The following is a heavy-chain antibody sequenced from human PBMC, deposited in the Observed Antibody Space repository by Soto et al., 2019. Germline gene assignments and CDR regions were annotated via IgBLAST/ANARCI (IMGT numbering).Heavy chain of an antibody. Sequence: EVQLVESEGGLVQRGGSLRLSCAASGFTFNYYWMHWVRQAPGQGLMWVAHIQNDGSRTTYADSVKGRFTISRDNAKNTMYLQMNCLRAEDTAVYYCARGNLGGFDLWGQGTTVTVSS. CDR1: GFTFNYYW. CDR3: ARGNLGGFDL. V-gene: IGHV3-74*01. J-gene: IGHJ3*01. D-gene: IGHD4-4*01. CDR2: IQNDGSRT.